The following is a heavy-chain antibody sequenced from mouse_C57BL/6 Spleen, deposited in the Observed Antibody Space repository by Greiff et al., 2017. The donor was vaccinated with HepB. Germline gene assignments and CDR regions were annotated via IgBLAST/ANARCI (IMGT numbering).Heavy chain of an antibody. CDR1: GYTFTSYW. D-gene: IGHD1-1*01. CDR3: ARAGNDYYGSSYGY. J-gene: IGHJ2*01. V-gene: IGHV1-55*01. CDR2: IYPGSGST. Sequence: VQLQQSGAELVKPGASVKMSCKASGYTFTSYWITWVKQRSGQGLEWSGDIYPGSGSTNYNEKFKSKATLTVDTSSSQAYMQLSTLTSEDSAVYYCARAGNDYYGSSYGYWRQGTTLTVSS.